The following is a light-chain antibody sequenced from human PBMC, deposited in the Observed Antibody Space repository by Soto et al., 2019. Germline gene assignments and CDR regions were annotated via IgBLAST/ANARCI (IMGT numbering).Light chain of an antibody. CDR1: SSNIGNNY. V-gene: IGLV1-51*02. CDR3: GTWDSSLSAGV. CDR2: ENN. J-gene: IGLJ3*02. Sequence: QSVLTQPPSVSAAPGQKVTISCSGSSSNIGNNYVSWYQQHPGTAPKLLIYENNKRPSGIPDRFSGSKSGTSATLGITGRQTGDEADYYCGTWDSSLSAGVFGGGTKLTVL.